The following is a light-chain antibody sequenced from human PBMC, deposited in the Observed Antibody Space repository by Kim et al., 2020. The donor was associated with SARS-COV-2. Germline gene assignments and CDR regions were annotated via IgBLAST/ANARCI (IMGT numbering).Light chain of an antibody. Sequence: APGERAPLSSRASQSVSSSYLAWYQQKPGQAPRLLIYGASSRATGIPDRFSGSGSGTDFTLTISRLEPEDFAVYYCQQYGSSPLTFGGGTKVDIK. J-gene: IGKJ4*01. CDR3: QQYGSSPLT. CDR2: GAS. CDR1: QSVSSSY. V-gene: IGKV3-20*01.